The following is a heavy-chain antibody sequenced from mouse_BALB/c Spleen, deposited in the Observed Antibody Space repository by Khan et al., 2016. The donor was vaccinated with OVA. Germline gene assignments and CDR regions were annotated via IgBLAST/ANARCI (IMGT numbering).Heavy chain of an antibody. D-gene: IGHD2-10*01. J-gene: IGHJ4*01. V-gene: IGHV2-6-1*01. CDR3: ARQPYYHYNIMDY. Sequence: QVQLKESGPGLVAPSQSLSITCTISGFSLTNYGVHWVRQPPGKGLEWLVVIWSDGSTTYNSALKSRLTITKDNPKSQVFLEMNSLQTDDTAMYFGARQPYYHYNIMDYWGQGTSVTVSS. CDR1: GFSLTNYG. CDR2: IWSDGST.